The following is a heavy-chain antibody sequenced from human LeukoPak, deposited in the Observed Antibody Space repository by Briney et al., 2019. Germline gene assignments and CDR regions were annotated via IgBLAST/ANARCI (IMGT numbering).Heavy chain of an antibody. CDR2: INHVGTT. Sequence: SETLSLTCGVNGGSFSGYYWSWVRQSPGKGLQWIGEINHVGTTNYNPSLKSRVTISVDTSKNQFSLKLSSVTAADTAVYYCARDIRQLVGGGWFDPWGQGTLVTVSS. CDR1: GGSFSGYY. V-gene: IGHV4-34*01. D-gene: IGHD6-6*01. CDR3: ARDIRQLVGGGWFDP. J-gene: IGHJ5*02.